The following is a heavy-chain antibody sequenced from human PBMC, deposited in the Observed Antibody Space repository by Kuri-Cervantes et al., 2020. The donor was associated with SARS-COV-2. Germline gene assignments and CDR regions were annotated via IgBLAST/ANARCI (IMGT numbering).Heavy chain of an antibody. CDR2: IYYSGST. J-gene: IGHJ2*01. CDR1: GYSISSGYY. Sequence: SETLSLTCTVSGYSISSGYYWGWIRQPPGKGLEWIGSIYYSGSTYYNPSLKSRVTISVDTSKNQFSLKLSSVTAADTAVYYCATRIAARPVGLEGYDWYFDLWGRGTLVTDSS. CDR3: ATRIAARPVGLEGYDWYFDL. V-gene: IGHV4-38-2*02. D-gene: IGHD6-6*01.